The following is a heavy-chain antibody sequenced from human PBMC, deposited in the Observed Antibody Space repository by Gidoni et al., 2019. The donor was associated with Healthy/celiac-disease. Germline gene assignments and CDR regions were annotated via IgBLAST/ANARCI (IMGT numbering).Heavy chain of an antibody. D-gene: IGHD7-27*01. Sequence: EVQLLESGGGLVQPGGSLRLSRAASGFTFSSYAMSWVRQAPGKGLEWVSAISGSGGSTYYADAVKGRFTISRDNSKNTLYLQMNSLRAEDTAVYYCAKDRLGNWYFDLWGRGTLVTVSS. V-gene: IGHV3-23*01. CDR3: AKDRLGNWYFDL. CDR2: ISGSGGST. CDR1: GFTFSSYA. J-gene: IGHJ2*01.